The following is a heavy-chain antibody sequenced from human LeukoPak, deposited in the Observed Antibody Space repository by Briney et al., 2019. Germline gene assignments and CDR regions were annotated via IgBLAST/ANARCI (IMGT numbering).Heavy chain of an antibody. D-gene: IGHD2-21*01. CDR2: ISGSGGST. CDR3: AKWADRLRIVIKGCYFDY. CDR1: GFTFSSYA. J-gene: IGHJ4*02. V-gene: IGHV3-23*01. Sequence: GGSLRLSCAASGFTFSSYAMSWVRQAPGKGLEWVSAISGSGGSTYYADSVKGRFTISRDNSKNTLYLQMNSLRAEDTAVYYCAKWADRLRIVIKGCYFDYWGQGTLVTVSS.